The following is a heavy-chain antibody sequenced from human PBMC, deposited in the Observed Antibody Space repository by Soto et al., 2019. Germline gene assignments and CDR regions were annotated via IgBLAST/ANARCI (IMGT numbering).Heavy chain of an antibody. CDR3: ARDKLGDYYDSSGPDAFDI. D-gene: IGHD3-22*01. V-gene: IGHV1-69*06. J-gene: IGHJ3*02. CDR2: IIPIFGTA. CDR1: GGTFSSYA. Sequence: SVKVSCNASGGTFSSYAISWVRQAPGQGLEWMGGIIPIFGTANYAQKFQGRVTITADKSTSTAYMELSSLRSEDTAVYYCARDKLGDYYDSSGPDAFDIWGQGTMVTVSS.